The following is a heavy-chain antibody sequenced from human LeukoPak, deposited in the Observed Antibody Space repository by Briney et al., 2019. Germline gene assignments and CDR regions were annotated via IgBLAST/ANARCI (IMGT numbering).Heavy chain of an antibody. CDR1: GYTFTSYG. Sequence: ASVKVSCKASGYTFTSYGISWVRQAPGQGLEWMGWTSAYNGNTNYAQKLQGRVTMTTDTSTSTAYMELRSPRSDDTAVYYCATCGGSCNWFDPWGQGTLVTVSS. V-gene: IGHV1-18*01. CDR3: ATCGGSCNWFDP. CDR2: TSAYNGNT. D-gene: IGHD2-15*01. J-gene: IGHJ5*02.